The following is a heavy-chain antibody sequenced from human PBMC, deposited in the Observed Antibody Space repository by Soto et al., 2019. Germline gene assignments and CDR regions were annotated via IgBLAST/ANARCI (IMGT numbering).Heavy chain of an antibody. Sequence: SQPLSLPCVISGASVSSNSAAWNWIRQSPSRGLEWLGRTYYRSKWFTGYAVSVQGRIRINADTSKNQFSLQLNSVTPEDTAGYYCASQQQCLESGGPGTTVSVSA. J-gene: IGHJ4*02. CDR1: GASVSSNSAA. D-gene: IGHD6-19*01. V-gene: IGHV6-1*01. CDR2: TYYRSKWFT. CDR3: ASQQQCLES.